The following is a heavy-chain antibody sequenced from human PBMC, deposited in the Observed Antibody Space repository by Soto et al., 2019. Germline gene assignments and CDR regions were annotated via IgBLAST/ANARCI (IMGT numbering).Heavy chain of an antibody. J-gene: IGHJ4*02. CDR3: ARDRGDRSGYLFDF. Sequence: DVRLVESGGGLVQPGGSLRLSCTVSGFTVSSNSMHWVRQAPGKGLEWVSVLYSDDNTYYADSVKGRFTIFRDISKNTVYLPMNRLRVDDTAVYFCARDRGDRSGYLFDFWGQGNLVTVSS. V-gene: IGHV3-66*01. D-gene: IGHD3-22*01. CDR1: GFTVSSNS. CDR2: LYSDDNT.